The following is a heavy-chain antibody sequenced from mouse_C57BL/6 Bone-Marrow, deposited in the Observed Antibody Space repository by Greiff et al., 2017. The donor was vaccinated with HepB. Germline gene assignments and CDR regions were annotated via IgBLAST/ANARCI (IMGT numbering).Heavy chain of an antibody. J-gene: IGHJ1*03. V-gene: IGHV1-5*01. CDR1: GYTFTSYW. CDR2: IYPGNSDT. CDR3: TRDSYLYWYFDV. Sequence: VQLQQSGTVLARPGASVKMSCKTSGYTFTSYWLHWVKQRPGQGLEWIGAIYPGNSDTSYNQKFKGKAKLTAVTSASTAYMELSSLTNEDSAVYYCTRDSYLYWYFDVWGTGTTVTVSS. D-gene: IGHD5-5*01.